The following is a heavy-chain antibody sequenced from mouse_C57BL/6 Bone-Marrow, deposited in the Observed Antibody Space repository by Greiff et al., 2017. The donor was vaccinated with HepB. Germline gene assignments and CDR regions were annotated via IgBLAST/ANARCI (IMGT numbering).Heavy chain of an antibody. CDR1: GFTFSDYY. V-gene: IGHV5-12*01. CDR2: ISNGGGST. J-gene: IGHJ3*01. CDR3: ARHAPWFAY. Sequence: EVKLVESGGGLVQPGGSLKLSCAASGFTFSDYYMYWVRQTPEKRLEWVAYISNGGGSTYYPDTVKGRFTISRDNAKNTLYLQMSRLKSEDTAMYYCARHAPWFAYWGQGTRVTVSA.